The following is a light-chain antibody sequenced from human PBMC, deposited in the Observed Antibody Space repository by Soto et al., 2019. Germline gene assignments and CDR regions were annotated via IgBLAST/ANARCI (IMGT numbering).Light chain of an antibody. CDR2: EVT. Sequence: QSALTQPPSASGSPGQSVTISCTGTSGDVGGYYYVSWYQHHPGKVPKLIIYEVTKRPSGVPDRFSGSKSGNTASLTVSGLQDEDEADYSCMSYVGSNIFVFGTGTKVTV. CDR1: SGDVGGYYY. V-gene: IGLV2-8*01. J-gene: IGLJ1*01. CDR3: MSYVGSNIFV.